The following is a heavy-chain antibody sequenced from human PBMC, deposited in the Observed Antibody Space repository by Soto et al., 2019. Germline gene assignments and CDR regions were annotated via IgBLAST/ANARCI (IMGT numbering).Heavy chain of an antibody. CDR2: INSDGSST. CDR1: GFTFSSYW. J-gene: IGHJ6*02. V-gene: IGHV3-74*01. D-gene: IGHD4-17*01. Sequence: PGGFLRLSCAASGFTFSSYWMHWVRQAPGKGLVWVSRINSDGSSTSYADSVKGRFTISRDNAKNTLYLQMNSLRAEDTAVYYCARAVPKEYYGMDVWGQGTTVNVSS. CDR3: ARAVPKEYYGMDV.